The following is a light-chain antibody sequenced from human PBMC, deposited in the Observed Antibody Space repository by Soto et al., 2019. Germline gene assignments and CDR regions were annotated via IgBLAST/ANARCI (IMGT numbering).Light chain of an antibody. CDR2: EVT. Sequence: QSALTQPASVSGSPGQSITISCSGTSDDVGGYNLVSWYQHHPGKAPKLLIYEVTNRPSGVSHRFSDSKSGNTASLTVSGLQAEDEADYSCISYTTSSTYVFGTGTKLTVL. CDR1: SDDVGGYNL. V-gene: IGLV2-14*01. J-gene: IGLJ1*01. CDR3: ISYTTSSTYV.